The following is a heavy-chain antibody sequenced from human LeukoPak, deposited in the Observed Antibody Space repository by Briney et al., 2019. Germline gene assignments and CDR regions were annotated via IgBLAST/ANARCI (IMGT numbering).Heavy chain of an antibody. Sequence: SVKVSCKASGGTFSSYAISWVRQAPGQGLEWMGRIIPILGIANYAQKFQGRVTITADKSTSTAYMELSSLRSEDAAVYYCARASTGTTRVKWFDPWAREPWSPSPQ. D-gene: IGHD1-1*01. CDR2: IIPILGIA. J-gene: IGHJ5*02. CDR1: GGTFSSYA. V-gene: IGHV1-69*04. CDR3: ARASTGTTRVKWFDP.